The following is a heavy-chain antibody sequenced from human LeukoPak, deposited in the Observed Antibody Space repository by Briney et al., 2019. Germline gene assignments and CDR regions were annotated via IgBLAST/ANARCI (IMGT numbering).Heavy chain of an antibody. CDR3: ARVTDTYYYDSSGLPEGYFDY. CDR2: ISAYNGNT. Sequence: ASVKVSCKASGYTFTSYGISWVRQPPGQGLEWMGWISAYNGNTNYAQKLQGRVTMTTDTSTSTAYMELRSLRSDDTAVYYCARVTDTYYYDSSGLPEGYFDYWGQGTLVTVSS. CDR1: GYTFTSYG. J-gene: IGHJ4*02. D-gene: IGHD3-22*01. V-gene: IGHV1-18*01.